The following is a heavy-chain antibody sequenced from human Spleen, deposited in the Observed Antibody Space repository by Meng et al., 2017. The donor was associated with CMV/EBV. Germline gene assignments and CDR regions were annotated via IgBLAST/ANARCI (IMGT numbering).Heavy chain of an antibody. CDR3: ARVGGSYYDSSAPGY. CDR2: ISAYNGNT. V-gene: IGHV1-18*01. D-gene: IGHD3-22*01. Sequence: ASVKVSCKASGYTFTSYGISWVRQAPGQGLEWMGWISAYNGNTKYAQELQGRVTMTTDTSTSKAYMELRSLRSDDTAVYYWARVGGSYYDSSAPGYWGQGTLVTVSS. CDR1: GYTFTSYG. J-gene: IGHJ4*02.